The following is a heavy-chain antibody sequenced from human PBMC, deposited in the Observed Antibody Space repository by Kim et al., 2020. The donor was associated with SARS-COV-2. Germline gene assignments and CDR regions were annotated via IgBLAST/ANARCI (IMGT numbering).Heavy chain of an antibody. CDR2: INHSGST. J-gene: IGHJ4*02. CDR1: GGSFSGYY. CDR3: ARGRYSSSWYETVFPGRRGFDY. V-gene: IGHV4-34*01. D-gene: IGHD6-13*01. Sequence: SETLSLTCAVYGGSFSGYYWSWIRQPPGKGLEWIGEINHSGSTNYNPSLKSRVTISVDTSKNQFSLKLSSVTAADTAVYYCARGRYSSSWYETVFPGRRGFDYWGQGTLVTVSS.